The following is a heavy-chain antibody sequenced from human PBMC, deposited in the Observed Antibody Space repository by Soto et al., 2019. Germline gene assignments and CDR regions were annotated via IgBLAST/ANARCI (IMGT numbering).Heavy chain of an antibody. D-gene: IGHD2-21*02. Sequence: ASVKVSCKASGYTFTGYYMHWVRQAPGQGLEWMGWINPNSGGTNYAQKFQGWVTMTRDTSISTAYMELSRLRSDDTAVYYCARDRKDCGGDCYSSGDYYYCGMDVWGQGTTVTVSS. CDR1: GYTFTGYY. J-gene: IGHJ6*02. CDR2: INPNSGGT. V-gene: IGHV1-2*04. CDR3: ARDRKDCGGDCYSSGDYYYCGMDV.